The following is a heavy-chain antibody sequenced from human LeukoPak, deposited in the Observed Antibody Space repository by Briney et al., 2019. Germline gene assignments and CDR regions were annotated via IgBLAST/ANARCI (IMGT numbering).Heavy chain of an antibody. CDR2: IYSGGST. D-gene: IGHD5-12*01. Sequence: GGSLTLSCAASAFTVSINYISCVSQAPGKGLGWVSFIYSGGSTYYADSAKGRLTISRDTSKNILHLQMNSLRAEDTAVYYCARGPSGYQNMGGQGTLVPVPS. CDR3: ARGPSGYQNM. V-gene: IGHV3-66*01. CDR1: AFTVSINY. J-gene: IGHJ4*02.